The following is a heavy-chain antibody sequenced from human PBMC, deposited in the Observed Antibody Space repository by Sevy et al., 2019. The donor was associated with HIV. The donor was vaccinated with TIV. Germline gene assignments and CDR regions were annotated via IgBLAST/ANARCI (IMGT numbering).Heavy chain of an antibody. V-gene: IGHV3-64*02. CDR3: GRRGTAGSYDY. D-gene: IGHD1-26*01. CDR2: VSSTGGNT. Sequence: GGSLRLSCAASGFTFSSYVMHWARQAPGKGLESVSAVSSTGGNTYYIDSVKGRFNISRESSKNALYLQMDSLRVEDMVVYYCGRRGTAGSYDYSGPGALVTVSS. J-gene: IGHJ4*02. CDR1: GFTFSSYV.